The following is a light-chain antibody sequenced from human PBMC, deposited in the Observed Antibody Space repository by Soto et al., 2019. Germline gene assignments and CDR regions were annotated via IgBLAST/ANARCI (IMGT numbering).Light chain of an antibody. CDR2: DAS. J-gene: IGKJ1*01. Sequence: EIVLTQSPATLSLSPGERATLSCRASQSITTYLAWYQQKPGQAPRLLIYDASSRATGIPARFSGSGSGTDFTLTISSLDPEDCAVYFCQQCADWPRTFGQGTKVDIK. CDR1: QSITTY. V-gene: IGKV3-11*01. CDR3: QQCADWPRT.